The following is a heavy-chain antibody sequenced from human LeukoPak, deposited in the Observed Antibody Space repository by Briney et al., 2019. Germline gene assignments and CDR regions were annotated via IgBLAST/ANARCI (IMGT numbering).Heavy chain of an antibody. Sequence: SETLSLTCAVTGNSISSGYYGGWIRQPPGKGLEWIGSIYHSGSTYYNPSLKSRVTISVDTSKNRFSLKLRSVTAADTAVYYCAGQHDSNGYYFYWGQGTLVTVSS. CDR1: GNSISSGYY. CDR2: IYHSGST. J-gene: IGHJ4*02. V-gene: IGHV4-38-2*01. CDR3: AGQHDSNGYYFY. D-gene: IGHD3-22*01.